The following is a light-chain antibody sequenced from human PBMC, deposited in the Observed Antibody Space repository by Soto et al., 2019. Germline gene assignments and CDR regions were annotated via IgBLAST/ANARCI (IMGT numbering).Light chain of an antibody. V-gene: IGKV3-15*01. Sequence: EIVMTQSPATLSVSPGERATLSCRAGQSVSSNLAWYQQKPGQAPRLLIYGASTRATGIPARFSGSGSGTVFTLTISSLRSEDFAVYYCQQYNNWPPWTFGQGTKVEI. CDR3: QQYNNWPPWT. J-gene: IGKJ1*01. CDR1: QSVSSN. CDR2: GAS.